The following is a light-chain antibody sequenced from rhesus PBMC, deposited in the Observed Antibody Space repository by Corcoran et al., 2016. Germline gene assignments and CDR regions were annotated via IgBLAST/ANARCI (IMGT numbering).Light chain of an antibody. J-gene: IGKJ2*01. CDR2: AAS. Sequence: DIQMTQSPSSLSASVGDRVTITCRASENINTYLHWYQQTPGKAPKLLIHAASTLQSGVPSRFSGSGCGTDYTFTISSLQPEDGATYYCQHSHSTPYNFGQGTKVEIK. CDR3: QHSHSTPYN. CDR1: ENINTY. V-gene: IGKV1-74*01.